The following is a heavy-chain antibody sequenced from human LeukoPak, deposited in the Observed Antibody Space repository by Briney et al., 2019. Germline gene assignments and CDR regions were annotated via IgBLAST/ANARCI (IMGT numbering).Heavy chain of an antibody. CDR3: ARVTSGGDYYGMDV. CDR2: IYYSGSS. J-gene: IGHJ6*02. Sequence: SETLSLTCTVSGGSISSYYWSWIRQPPGKGLECIGYIYYSGSSNYNPSLKSRVTISVDTSKNQFSLKVSSVTAADTAVYYCARVTSGGDYYGMDVWGQGTTVTVSS. CDR1: GGSISSYY. D-gene: IGHD2-15*01. V-gene: IGHV4-59*01.